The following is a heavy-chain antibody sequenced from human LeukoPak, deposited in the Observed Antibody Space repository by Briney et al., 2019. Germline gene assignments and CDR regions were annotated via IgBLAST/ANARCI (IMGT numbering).Heavy chain of an antibody. CDR2: ISSASRTI. Sequence: GGSLRLSCAASGFTFSSYSMSWVRQAPGKGPQWISFISSASRTIYYADSVKGRFTISRDNAKNSLFLQMNSLRAEDTAVYYCTRWMFSYYDKNAFDIWGQGTMVTVSS. D-gene: IGHD3-10*01. CDR1: GFTFSSYS. CDR3: TRWMFSYYDKNAFDI. J-gene: IGHJ3*02. V-gene: IGHV3-48*04.